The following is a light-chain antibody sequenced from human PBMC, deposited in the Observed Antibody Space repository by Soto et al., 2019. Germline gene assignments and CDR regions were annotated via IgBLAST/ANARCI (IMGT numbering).Light chain of an antibody. V-gene: IGKV3-15*01. CDR1: QSVSSD. Sequence: ERVMTQAPATLSVSPGERATLSCRASQSVSSDLAWYQQKPGQGPRLLIYGAFNRATGVPARFSGSGSGTEFTLTISSLQSEDFAVYYCQQYNNCPLTFGGGTKVEIK. CDR3: QQYNNCPLT. J-gene: IGKJ4*01. CDR2: GAF.